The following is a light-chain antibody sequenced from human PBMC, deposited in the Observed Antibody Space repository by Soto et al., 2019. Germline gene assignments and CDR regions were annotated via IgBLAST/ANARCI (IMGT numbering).Light chain of an antibody. CDR3: AAWDDSLSGLV. V-gene: IGLV1-47*01. J-gene: IGLJ2*01. CDR2: RNN. CDR1: SSNIGSNY. Sequence: QSVLTQPPSASGTPGQRVTISCSGSSSNIGSNYVYWYQQLPGTAPKLLIYRNNQRPSGVPDRFSGSKSGTSASLAISGLRSEEEAYYYCAAWDDSLSGLVFGGGTKLTVL.